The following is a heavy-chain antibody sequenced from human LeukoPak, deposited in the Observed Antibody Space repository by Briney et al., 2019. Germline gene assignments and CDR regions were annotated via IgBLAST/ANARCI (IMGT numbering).Heavy chain of an antibody. CDR1: GYTFTGYY. D-gene: IGHD6-19*01. J-gene: IGHJ4*02. V-gene: IGHV1-2*02. CDR3: ARAVIAVAGTTKGLIDY. CDR2: INPNSGGT. Sequence: AASVKVSCKASGYTFTGYYMHWVRQAPGQGLEWMGWINPNSGGTNYAQKLQGRVTMTTDTSTSTAYMELRSLRSDDTAVYYCARAVIAVAGTTKGLIDYWGQGTLVTVSS.